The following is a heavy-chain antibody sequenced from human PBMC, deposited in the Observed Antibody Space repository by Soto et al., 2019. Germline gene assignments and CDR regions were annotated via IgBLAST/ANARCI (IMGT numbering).Heavy chain of an antibody. V-gene: IGHV3-66*03. CDR2: IYSGGST. Sequence: EVQLVESGGGLIQPGGSLRLSCAASGFTVSSNYMSWVRQAPGKGLEWVSVIYSGGSTYYADSVKGRFTISRDNSKNTLYLQMNSLRAEDTAVYYCAKLTSVPAGSVDYWGQGTLVTVSS. CDR3: AKLTSVPAGSVDY. J-gene: IGHJ4*02. CDR1: GFTVSSNY. D-gene: IGHD2-2*01.